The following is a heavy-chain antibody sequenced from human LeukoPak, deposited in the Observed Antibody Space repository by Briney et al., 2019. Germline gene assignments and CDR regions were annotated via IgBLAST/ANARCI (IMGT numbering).Heavy chain of an antibody. J-gene: IGHJ4*02. CDR1: GFTFSSHY. CDR2: INSDGSST. CDR3: ARDYNFAFDY. D-gene: IGHD1-1*01. V-gene: IGHV3-74*01. Sequence: GGSLRLSCAASGFTFSSHYMHWVRQAPGKGLVWVSRINSDGSSTNYADSVKGRFTISRDNAKNTLFLQMNSLRAEDTAVYYCARDYNFAFDYWGQGTLVTVSS.